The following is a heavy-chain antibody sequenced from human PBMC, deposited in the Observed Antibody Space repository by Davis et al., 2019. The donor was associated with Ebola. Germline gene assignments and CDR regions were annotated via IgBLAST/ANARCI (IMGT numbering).Heavy chain of an antibody. D-gene: IGHD7-27*01. CDR1: GDSVSSGG. Sequence: HSQTLSLTCAISGDSVSSGGWNWIRQSPSRGLEWLGRTYYNSKWYSDYAVSVKSRITINPDTSKNQFYLQLNAVTPEDTAVYYCARFNCGNRNFDYWGQGTLVTVSS. CDR3: ARFNCGNRNFDY. J-gene: IGHJ4*02. CDR2: TYYNSKWYS. V-gene: IGHV6-1*01.